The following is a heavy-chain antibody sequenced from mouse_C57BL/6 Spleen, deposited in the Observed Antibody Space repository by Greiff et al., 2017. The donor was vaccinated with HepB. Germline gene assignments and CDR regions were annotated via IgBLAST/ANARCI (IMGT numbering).Heavy chain of an antibody. V-gene: IGHV10-1*01. CDR2: IRSKSNNYAT. CDR3: VRDPPGYGSSLYAIDY. J-gene: IGHJ4*01. Sequence: GGGLVQPKGSLKLSCAASGFSFNTYAMNWVRQAPGKGLEWVARIRSKSNNYATYYADSVKDRFTISRDDSESMLYLQMNNLKTEDTAMYYCVRDPPGYGSSLYAIDYWGQGTSVTVSS. D-gene: IGHD1-1*01. CDR1: GFSFNTYA.